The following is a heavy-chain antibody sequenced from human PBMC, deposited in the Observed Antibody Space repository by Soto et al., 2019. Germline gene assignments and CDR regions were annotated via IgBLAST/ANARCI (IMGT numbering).Heavy chain of an antibody. V-gene: IGHV4-4*02. CDR1: GGSISSSNC. Sequence: QVQLQESGPGLVKPSGTLSLTCAVSGGSISSSNCWSWVRQPPGKGLEGVGEIYHSGSTNYNPSLKSRVTISVDKSKNQFSLKLSSVTAADTAVYYCARVEGRFYYGMDVWGQGTTVTVSS. J-gene: IGHJ6*02. CDR3: ARVEGRFYYGMDV. CDR2: IYHSGST.